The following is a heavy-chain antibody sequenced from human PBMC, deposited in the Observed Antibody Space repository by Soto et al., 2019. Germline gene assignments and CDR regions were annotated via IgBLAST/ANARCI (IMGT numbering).Heavy chain of an antibody. D-gene: IGHD6-6*01. CDR2: INPNSGGT. CDR3: AREVGSYISSSSHPYYYYMGV. CDR1: GYTFTGYY. J-gene: IGHJ6*03. Sequence: QVQLVQSGAEVKKPGASVKVSCKASGYTFTGYYMHWVRQAPGQGLEWMGWINPNSGGTNYALKLQGWVTMTRDTSIITAYLRLSRLRSDDTAVYYCAREVGSYISSSSHPYYYYMGVWGKGTTVTVSS. V-gene: IGHV1-2*04.